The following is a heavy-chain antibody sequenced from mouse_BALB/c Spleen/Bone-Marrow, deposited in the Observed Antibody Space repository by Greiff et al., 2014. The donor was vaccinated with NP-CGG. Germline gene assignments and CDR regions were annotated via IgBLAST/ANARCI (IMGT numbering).Heavy chain of an antibody. J-gene: IGHJ2*01. Sequence: QVQLKDPGAELVRPGTAVNVSCKASGYAFTNYLIEWVKQRPGQGLEWIGVINPGSGGANYNEKFKGKATLTADKSSSTAYMQLSSLTSDDSAVYFCARFGRYYFDYWGQGTTLTVSS. CDR2: INPGSGGA. CDR3: ARFGRYYFDY. CDR1: GYAFTNYL. V-gene: IGHV1-54*01.